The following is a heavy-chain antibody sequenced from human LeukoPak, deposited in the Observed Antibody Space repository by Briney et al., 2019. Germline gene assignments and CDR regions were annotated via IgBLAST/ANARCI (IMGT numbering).Heavy chain of an antibody. CDR3: ARDSSMITFGELESWTDY. V-gene: IGHV7-4-1*02. CDR2: INTNTGNP. CDR1: GYTFTSYA. J-gene: IGHJ4*02. D-gene: IGHD3-16*01. Sequence: GASVKVSCKASGYTFTSYAMNWVRQAPGQGLEWMGWINTNTGNPTYAQGFTGRFVFSLDTSVSTAYLQISSLKAEDTAVYYCARDSSMITFGELESWTDYWGQGTLVTVSS.